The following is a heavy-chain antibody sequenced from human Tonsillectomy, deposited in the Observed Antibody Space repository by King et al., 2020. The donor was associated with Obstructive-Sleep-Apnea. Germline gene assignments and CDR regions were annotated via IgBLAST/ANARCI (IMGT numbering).Heavy chain of an antibody. Sequence: VQLVQSGAEVKKPGASVKVSCKVSGYTLTELSMHWVRQAPGKGLEWMGGFDPQNGETIYAQRFQGRVTMTEDTSTDTAYMELSSLRSDDTAVYYCATVVAPTAMYYNWFDPWGQGTLVTVSS. CDR3: ATVVAPTAMYYNWFDP. D-gene: IGHD2-2*01. CDR2: FDPQNGET. V-gene: IGHV1-24*01. CDR1: GYTLTELS. J-gene: IGHJ5*02.